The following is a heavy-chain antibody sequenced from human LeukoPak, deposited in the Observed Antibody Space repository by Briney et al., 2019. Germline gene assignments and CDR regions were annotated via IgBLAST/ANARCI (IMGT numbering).Heavy chain of an antibody. D-gene: IGHD3-10*01. Sequence: GGSLRLSCAASGFTFSSYDMNWVRQAPGKGLEWVSSFRASDETTYYADSVKGRFTISRDKSRNTLYLQMNSLRAEDTAVYYCAKCSVRGVTRGYFDYWGQGTLVTVSS. CDR3: AKCSVRGVTRGYFDY. CDR2: FRASDETT. J-gene: IGHJ4*02. CDR1: GFTFSSYD. V-gene: IGHV3-23*01.